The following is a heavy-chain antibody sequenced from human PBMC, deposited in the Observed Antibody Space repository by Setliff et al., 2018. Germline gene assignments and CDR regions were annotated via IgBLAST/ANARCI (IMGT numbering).Heavy chain of an antibody. CDR2: IYHGGDT. J-gene: IGHJ4*02. D-gene: IGHD6-19*01. CDR3: ATSGFCSAGSCYSFDD. CDR1: GGSINSGVYY. V-gene: IGHV4-39*01. Sequence: SETLSLTCTVSGGSINSGVYYWGWIRQPPGKGLEWIGRIYHGGDTYYNASLKSRLTISVDTAKNRFSLNLTSVTAADTAVYYCATSGFCSAGSCYSFDDWGQGALVTVSS.